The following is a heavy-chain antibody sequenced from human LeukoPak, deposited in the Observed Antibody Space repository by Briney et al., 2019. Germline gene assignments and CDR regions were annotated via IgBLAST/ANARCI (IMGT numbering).Heavy chain of an antibody. CDR3: ARDRGPRTGFMVRGAYDY. D-gene: IGHD3-10*01. Sequence: GGSLRLSCAASGFTFRDYWIHWVRQAPGKGLVWVSRINTDGSITNYADSVKGRFSISRDNAKNTLYLQMSSLRAEDTAVYYCARDRGPRTGFMVRGAYDYWGQGTLVTVSS. V-gene: IGHV3-74*01. CDR2: INTDGSIT. J-gene: IGHJ4*02. CDR1: GFTFRDYW.